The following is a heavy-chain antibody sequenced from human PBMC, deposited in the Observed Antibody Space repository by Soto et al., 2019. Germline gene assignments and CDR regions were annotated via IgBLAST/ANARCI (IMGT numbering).Heavy chain of an antibody. J-gene: IGHJ5*02. CDR2: IYYSGST. Sequence: QVQLQESGPGLVKPSQTLSLTCIVSGGSISSGGYYWSWIRQHPRKGLEWIGYIYYSGSTYYNPYLKSRVTISVDTSKNQFSLKRSSVTAADTAVYYCARVPEDYDILTGYFPPNWYDPWGQGTLVTVSS. CDR1: GGSISSGGYY. V-gene: IGHV4-31*03. CDR3: ARVPEDYDILTGYFPPNWYDP. D-gene: IGHD3-9*01.